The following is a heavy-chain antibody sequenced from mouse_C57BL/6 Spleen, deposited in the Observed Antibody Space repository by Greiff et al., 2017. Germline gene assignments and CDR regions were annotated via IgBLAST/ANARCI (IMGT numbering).Heavy chain of an antibody. CDR3: ARGGLYYGNYGGFAY. CDR1: GFTFSDYG. J-gene: IGHJ3*01. Sequence: EVQVVESGGGLVKPGGSLKLSCAASGFTFSDYGMHWVRQAPEKGLEWVAYISSGSSTIYYADTVKGRFTISRDNAKNTLFRQMTSLRSEDTAMYYCARGGLYYGNYGGFAYWGQGTLVTVSA. CDR2: ISSGSSTI. D-gene: IGHD2-1*01. V-gene: IGHV5-17*01.